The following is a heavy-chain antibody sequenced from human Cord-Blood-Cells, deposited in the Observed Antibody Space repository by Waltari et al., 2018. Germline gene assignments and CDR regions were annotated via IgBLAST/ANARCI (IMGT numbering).Heavy chain of an antibody. CDR3: ARLPGLGGGSGSYYNAFDI. J-gene: IGHJ3*02. Sequence: QLQLQESGPGLVKPSETLSLTCTVSGGSISSSSYYWGWIRQPPGKGLEWIGSIYYSGSTYYNPPLKSRVTISVDTSKNQFSLKLSSVTAADTAVYYCARLPGLGGGSGSYYNAFDIWGQGTMVTVSS. D-gene: IGHD3-10*01. V-gene: IGHV4-39*01. CDR1: GGSISSSSYY. CDR2: IYYSGST.